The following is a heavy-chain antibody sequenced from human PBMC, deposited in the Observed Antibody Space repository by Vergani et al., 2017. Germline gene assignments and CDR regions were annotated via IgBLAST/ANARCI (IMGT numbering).Heavy chain of an antibody. D-gene: IGHD5-18*01. V-gene: IGHV4-59*01. Sequence: QVQLQESGPGLVKPSETLSLTCTVSGGSISSYYWSWIRQPPGKGLEWIGYIYYSGSTNYNPSLKSRVTISVDTSKNQLSLKLSSVTAADTAVYYCARTSPIDSYGNYGMDVWGQGTTVTVSS. CDR1: GGSISSYY. CDR3: ARTSPIDSYGNYGMDV. CDR2: IYYSGST. J-gene: IGHJ6*02.